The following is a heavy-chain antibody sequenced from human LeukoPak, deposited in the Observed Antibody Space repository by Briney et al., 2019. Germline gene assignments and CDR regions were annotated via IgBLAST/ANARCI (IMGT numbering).Heavy chain of an antibody. CDR2: INPNSGGT. Sequence: ASVKVSCKASGYTLTGYYMHWVRQAPGQGLEWMGWINPNSGGTNYAQKFQGRVTMTRDTSISTAYMELSRLRSDDTAVYYCARDGLATVTTEYNWFDPWGQGTLVTVSS. CDR1: GYTLTGYY. J-gene: IGHJ5*02. D-gene: IGHD4-17*01. CDR3: ARDGLATVTTEYNWFDP. V-gene: IGHV1-2*02.